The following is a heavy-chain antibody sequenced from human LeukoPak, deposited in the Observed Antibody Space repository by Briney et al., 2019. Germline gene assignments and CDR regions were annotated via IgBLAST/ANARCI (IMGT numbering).Heavy chain of an antibody. CDR2: IIPIFGTA. CDR1: GGTFSSYA. D-gene: IGHD2-15*01. CDR3: ARDDCSGGSCFGY. J-gene: IGHJ4*02. V-gene: IGHV1-69*05. Sequence: SVTVSCKASGGTFSSYAISWVRQPPGQGHEWMGGIIPIFGTANYAQKFQGRVTITTDESTSTAYMELSSLRSEDTAVYYCARDDCSGGSCFGYWGQGTLVTVSS.